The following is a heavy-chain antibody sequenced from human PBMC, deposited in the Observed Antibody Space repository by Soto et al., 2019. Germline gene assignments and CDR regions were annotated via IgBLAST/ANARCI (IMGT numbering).Heavy chain of an antibody. D-gene: IGHD6-13*01. V-gene: IGHV3-33*01. Sequence: QVQLVESGGGVVQPGRSLRLSCAASGFTFSNYGMRWVRQAPGKGLEWVAVIWYDGSNKYYADSVKGRFTISRDNSENTLYLQMNSLRAEDTAVYYCAREGIRSAAAGTGDYWGQGTLVTVSS. CDR3: AREGIRSAAAGTGDY. CDR1: GFTFSNYG. CDR2: IWYDGSNK. J-gene: IGHJ4*02.